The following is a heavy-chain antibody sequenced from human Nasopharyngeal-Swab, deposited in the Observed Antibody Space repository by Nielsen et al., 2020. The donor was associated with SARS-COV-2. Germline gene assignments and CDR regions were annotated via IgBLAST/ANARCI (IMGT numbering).Heavy chain of an antibody. Sequence: GESLKISCAASGFTFDDYTMHWVRQAPGKGLEWVSLISWDGGSTYYADSVKGRFTISRDNSKNTLLLQMNSLRAEDTAMYYCARDGLDYDFWSAYFMDVWGQGTTVTVSS. D-gene: IGHD3-3*01. CDR3: ARDGLDYDFWSAYFMDV. CDR2: ISWDGGST. V-gene: IGHV3-43*01. J-gene: IGHJ6*02. CDR1: GFTFDDYT.